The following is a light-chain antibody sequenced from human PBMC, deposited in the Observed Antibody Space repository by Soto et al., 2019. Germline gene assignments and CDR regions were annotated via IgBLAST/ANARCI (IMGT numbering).Light chain of an antibody. V-gene: IGKV1-5*01. J-gene: IGKJ1*01. CDR2: DAS. CDR1: QSVSSN. Sequence: MTQSPATLSVSLGDRATLSCRASQSVSSNLAWYQQKPGQAPRLLIYDASSLESGVPSRFSGSGSGTEFTLTISSLQPDDFATYYCQQYNSYSWTFGQGTKVDIK. CDR3: QQYNSYSWT.